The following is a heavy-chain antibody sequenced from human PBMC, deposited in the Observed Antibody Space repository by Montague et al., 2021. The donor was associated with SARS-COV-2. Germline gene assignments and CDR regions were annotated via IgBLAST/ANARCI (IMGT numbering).Heavy chain of an antibody. CDR3: ARTSDPSNFDSTGYYGAFDV. CDR2: MSYSGSA. Sequence: SETLSLTCTVSGATISSDYWSWIRQSPGKGLEWIGNMSYSGSATXXPSLASRVAISRDTSKNQFSLTLIPATAADTAIYYCARTSDPSNFDSTGYYGAFDVWGQGTTVIVSS. V-gene: IGHV4-59*01. D-gene: IGHD3-22*01. J-gene: IGHJ3*01. CDR1: GATISSDY.